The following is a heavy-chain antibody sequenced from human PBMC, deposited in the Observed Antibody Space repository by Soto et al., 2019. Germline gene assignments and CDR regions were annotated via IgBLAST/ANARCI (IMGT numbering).Heavy chain of an antibody. CDR3: AKDAHYDSSVYYGY. J-gene: IGHJ4*02. Sequence: PGGSLRLSCAASGFTFSSYAMSWVRQAPGKGLEWVSVISGSGGSTYYADSVKGRFTISRDNSKNTLYLQMNSLRAEDTAVYYCAKDAHYDSSVYYGYWGQGTLVNVSS. CDR1: GFTFSSYA. D-gene: IGHD3-22*01. CDR2: ISGSGGST. V-gene: IGHV3-23*01.